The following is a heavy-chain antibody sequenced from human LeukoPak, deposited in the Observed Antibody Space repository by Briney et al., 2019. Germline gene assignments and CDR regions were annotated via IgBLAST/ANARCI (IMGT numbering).Heavy chain of an antibody. CDR3: ARGRKKYCSSTSCRFNWFDP. CDR1: GGSISSGGYS. J-gene: IGHJ5*02. Sequence: SQTLSLTCAVSGGSISSGGYSWSWIRQPPGKGLEWIGYIYHSGSTYYNPSLKSRVTISVDTSKNQFSLKLSSVTAADTAVYYCARGRKKYCSSTSCRFNWFDPWGQGTLVTVSS. CDR2: IYHSGST. V-gene: IGHV4-30-2*01. D-gene: IGHD2-2*01.